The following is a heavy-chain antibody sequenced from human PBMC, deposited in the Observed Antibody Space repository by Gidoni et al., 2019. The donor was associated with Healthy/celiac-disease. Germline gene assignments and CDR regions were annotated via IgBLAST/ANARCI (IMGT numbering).Heavy chain of an antibody. J-gene: IGHJ4*02. D-gene: IGHD3-22*01. CDR2: INHSGST. CDR1: GGSFSSYY. Sequence: QVQLQQWGAGLLKPSETLSLTCAVYGGSFSSYYWSWIRQPPGKGLEWIGEINHSGSTNYNPSLKSRVTISVDTSKNQFSLKLSSVTAADTAVYYCARGRLNYDSSGYYFDYWGQGTLVTVSS. CDR3: ARGRLNYDSSGYYFDY. V-gene: IGHV4-34*01.